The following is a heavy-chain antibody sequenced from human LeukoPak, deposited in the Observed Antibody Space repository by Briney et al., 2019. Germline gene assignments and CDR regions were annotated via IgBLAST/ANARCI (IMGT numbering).Heavy chain of an antibody. D-gene: IGHD2-2*01. CDR3: ARIGKYCSSLSCQPDVFDI. CDR1: GYKFTTYW. V-gene: IGHV5-51*01. Sequence: GESLKISCKGSGYKFTTYWIGWVRQRPGKGLEWMGIIYPGDSDTRYSPSFQGHVTISAEKTIGSAYLQWSSLKASDSATYYCARIGKYCSSLSCQPDVFDIWGQGTMVTVSS. J-gene: IGHJ3*02. CDR2: IYPGDSDT.